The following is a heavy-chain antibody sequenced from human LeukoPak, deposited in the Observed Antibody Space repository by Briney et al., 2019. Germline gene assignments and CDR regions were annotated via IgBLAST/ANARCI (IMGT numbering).Heavy chain of an antibody. CDR2: INHSGST. J-gene: IGHJ5*02. D-gene: IGHD4-11*01. CDR1: GGSFSGYY. V-gene: IGHV4-34*01. CDR3: ARLGATVTSP. Sequence: KPSETLSLTCAVYGGSFSGYYWSWIRQPPGKGLEWIGEINHSGSTNYNPSLKSRVTISVDTSKNQFSLKLSSVTAADTAVYYCARLGATVTSPWGQGTLVTVSS.